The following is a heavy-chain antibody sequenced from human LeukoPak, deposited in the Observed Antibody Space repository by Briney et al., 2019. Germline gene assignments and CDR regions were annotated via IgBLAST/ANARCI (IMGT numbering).Heavy chain of an antibody. Sequence: PSETLSLTCTVSGGSISSSSYYWGWIRQPPGKGLEWIGSIYYSGSTYYNPSLKSRVTISVDTSKNQFSLKLSSLTAADTAVYYCARPRGPSITIFGVVSGEFDPWGQGTLVTVSS. CDR3: ARPRGPSITIFGVVSGEFDP. D-gene: IGHD3-3*01. J-gene: IGHJ5*02. CDR2: IYYSGST. CDR1: GGSISSSSYY. V-gene: IGHV4-39*01.